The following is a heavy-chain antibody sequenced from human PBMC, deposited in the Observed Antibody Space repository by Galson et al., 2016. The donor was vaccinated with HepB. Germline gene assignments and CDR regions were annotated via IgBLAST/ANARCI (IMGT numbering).Heavy chain of an antibody. CDR3: ARNVAVFAIRPYYYGVDV. D-gene: IGHD2-8*02. CDR2: VDTSGST. J-gene: IGHJ6*04. Sequence: TLSLTCTVSGGSITGGSSYYNWIRQPAGKGLEWLGHVDTSGSTNYSPSLKSRVTISLDTSKNQFSLKLTSVTAADTAVYYCARNVAVFAIRPYYYGVDVWGKGTTVTVSS. V-gene: IGHV4-61*09. CDR1: GGSITGGSSY.